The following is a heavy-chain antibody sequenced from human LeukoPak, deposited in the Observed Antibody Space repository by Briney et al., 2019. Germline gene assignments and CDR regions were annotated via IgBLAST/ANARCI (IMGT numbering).Heavy chain of an antibody. CDR2: IYYSGST. CDR3: ARRGYSYGPFDY. CDR1: DGSISSYY. V-gene: IGHV4-59*01. J-gene: IGHJ4*02. Sequence: PSETLSLTCTVSDGSISSYYWSWIRQPPGKGLEWIGYIYYSGSTNYNPSLKSRVTISVDTSKNQFSLKLSSVTAAYTAVYYCARRGYSYGPFDYWGQGTLVTVSS. D-gene: IGHD5-18*01.